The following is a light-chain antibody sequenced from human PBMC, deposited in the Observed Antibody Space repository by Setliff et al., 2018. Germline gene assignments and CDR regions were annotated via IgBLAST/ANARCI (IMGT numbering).Light chain of an antibody. J-gene: IGLJ2*01. CDR3: SSFSSSSTVL. CDR1: RRDIGSYNF. CDR2: DVN. V-gene: IGLV2-14*01. Sequence: ALTQPASVSGSPGQSITISCTGTRRDIGSYNFVSWYQQHPGKAPKLMIYDVNNRPSGVSDRFSGSRSGNTASLTISGLQAEDESDYYCSSFSSSSTVLFGGGTKVTVL.